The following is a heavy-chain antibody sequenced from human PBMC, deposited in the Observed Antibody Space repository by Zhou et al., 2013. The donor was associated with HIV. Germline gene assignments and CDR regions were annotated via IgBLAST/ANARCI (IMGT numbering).Heavy chain of an antibody. Sequence: QVQLQESGPGLVKPSETLSLTCTVSGGSISSHYWSWIRQPPGKGLEWIGYIYYSGSTNYNPSLKSRVTISVDTSKNQFSLKLSSVTAADTAVYYCAGESYGGKNYFDYWGQGTLGHRLL. CDR3: AGESYGGKNYFDY. D-gene: IGHD4-17*01. CDR2: IYYSGST. V-gene: IGHV4-59*11. J-gene: IGHJ4*02. CDR1: GGSISSHY.